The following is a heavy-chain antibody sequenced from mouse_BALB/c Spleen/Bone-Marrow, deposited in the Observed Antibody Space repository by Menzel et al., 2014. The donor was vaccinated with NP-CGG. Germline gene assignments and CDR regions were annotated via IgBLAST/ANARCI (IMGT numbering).Heavy chain of an antibody. J-gene: IGHJ4*01. CDR3: TRQYGNYYAMDY. CDR1: GYTFTSYW. CDR2: IYPSDSYT. V-gene: IGHV1-69*02. Sequence: QVQLQQSGAELVRPGASVKVSCKASGYTFTSYWINWVKQRPGQGLEWIGNIYPSDSYTNYNQNFKDKATLTVDKSSSTAYMQLSSPTSEDSAVYYCTRQYGNYYAMDYLGQGTSVTVSS. D-gene: IGHD2-10*02.